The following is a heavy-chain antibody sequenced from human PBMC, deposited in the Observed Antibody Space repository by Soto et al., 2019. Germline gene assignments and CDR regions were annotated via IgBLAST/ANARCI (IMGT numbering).Heavy chain of an antibody. CDR2: INTDGSTT. V-gene: IGHV3-74*01. CDR1: GFTFSNYW. CDR3: ARTSGWSPPWFDP. Sequence: GGSLRLSCAASGFTFSNYWMHWVRQAPGKGLVWVSRINTDGSTTTYADSVKGRFTISRDNAKNTLYLQMNSLRAEDTAVYYCARTSGWSPPWFDPWGQGTLVTVSS. D-gene: IGHD6-19*01. J-gene: IGHJ5*02.